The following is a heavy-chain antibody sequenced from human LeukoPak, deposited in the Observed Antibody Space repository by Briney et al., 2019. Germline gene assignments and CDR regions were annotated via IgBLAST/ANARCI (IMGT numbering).Heavy chain of an antibody. CDR1: GGTFISYA. CDR3: ARGIGGSNSWFDH. J-gene: IGHJ5*02. V-gene: IGHV1-69*05. CDR2: IIPIFGTA. D-gene: IGHD1-26*01. Sequence: ASVKVSCKASGGTFISYAISWVRQAPGQGLEWMGGIIPIFGTANYAQKFQGRVTITTDESTSTAYMELSSLRSEDTAVYYCARGIGGSNSWFDHWGQGTLVTVSS.